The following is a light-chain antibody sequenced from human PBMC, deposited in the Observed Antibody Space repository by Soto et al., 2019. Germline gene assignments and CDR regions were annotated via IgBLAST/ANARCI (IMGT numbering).Light chain of an antibody. CDR1: SRDIGSSNY. J-gene: IGLJ1*01. Sequence: QSVLTQPASVSGSPGQSITISCTGTSRDIGSSNYVSWYQQHPGKAPKLIIYDVTNRPSGVSIRFSGSKSDNTASLTISGLQPEDEADYHCSSYTTSNTRQIVFGTGTKVTVL. V-gene: IGLV2-14*03. CDR3: SSYTTSNTRQIV. CDR2: DVT.